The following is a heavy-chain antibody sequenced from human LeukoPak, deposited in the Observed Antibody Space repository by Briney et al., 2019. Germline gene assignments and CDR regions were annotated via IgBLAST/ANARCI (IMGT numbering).Heavy chain of an antibody. CDR2: IKEEGSGK. J-gene: IGHJ4*02. Sequence: GGSLRLSCAASGFTFSSYWMSWVRQAPGKGLEWVANIKEEGSGKYYVDSVQGRFTISRDNAKTSLYLQMNSLRAEDTAVYYCARIYYDSSGYRLFDYRGQGTLVTVSS. CDR3: ARIYYDSSGYRLFDY. CDR1: GFTFSSYW. V-gene: IGHV3-7*02. D-gene: IGHD3-22*01.